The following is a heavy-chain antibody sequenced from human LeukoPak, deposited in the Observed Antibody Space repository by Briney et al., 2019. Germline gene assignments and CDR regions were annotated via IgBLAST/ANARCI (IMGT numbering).Heavy chain of an antibody. Sequence: GGSLRLSCAASGFTFSSYAMSWVRQAPGKGLEWVSAISGSSGSTYYADSVKGRFTISRDNSKNTLYLQMNSLRAEDTAVYYCAKDLKYYYDSSQDGYFDYWGQGTLVTVSS. CDR1: GFTFSSYA. CDR2: ISGSSGST. J-gene: IGHJ4*02. V-gene: IGHV3-23*01. CDR3: AKDLKYYYDSSQDGYFDY. D-gene: IGHD3-22*01.